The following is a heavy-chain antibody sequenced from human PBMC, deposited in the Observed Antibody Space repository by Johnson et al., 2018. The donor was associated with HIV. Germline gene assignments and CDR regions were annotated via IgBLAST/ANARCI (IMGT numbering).Heavy chain of an antibody. Sequence: EVQLVESGGGVVQPGGSLRLSCAASGFTLSTYWMTWVHQAPGKGLEWVANIKQDGSEKYYADSVKGRFTISRDNSKNTLYLQMNSLRAEDTAVYYCAGGRGFHYYDSRDYSDDAFDIWGQGTMVTVSS. V-gene: IGHV3-7*01. J-gene: IGHJ3*02. D-gene: IGHD3-22*01. CDR3: AGGRGFHYYDSRDYSDDAFDI. CDR2: IKQDGSEK. CDR1: GFTLSTYW.